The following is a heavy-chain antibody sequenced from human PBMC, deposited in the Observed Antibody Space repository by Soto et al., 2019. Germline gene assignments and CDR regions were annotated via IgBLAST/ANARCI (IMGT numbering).Heavy chain of an antibody. CDR2: IYYSGST. V-gene: IGHV4-39*01. CDR3: ARTQDDYGDDAFDI. J-gene: IGHJ3*02. Sequence: KPSETLSLTCTVSGGSISSSSYYWGWIRQPPGKGLEWIGSIYYSGSTYYNPSLKSRVTISVDTSKNQFSLKLSSVTAADTAVYYCARTQDDYGDDAFDIWGQGTMVTVSS. CDR1: GGSISSSSYY. D-gene: IGHD4-17*01.